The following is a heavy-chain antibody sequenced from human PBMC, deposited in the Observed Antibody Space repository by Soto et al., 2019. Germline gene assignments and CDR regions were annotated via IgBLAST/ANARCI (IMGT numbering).Heavy chain of an antibody. CDR2: IYYSGST. Sequence: QVQLQESGPGLVKPSETLSLTCTVSGGSISSYYWSWIRQPPGKGLEWIGYIYYSGSTNYNPSLKSRVTISVDTSKNQFSLKLSSVTAADTAVYYCASSLYSSNFDYWGQGTLVTVSS. CDR1: GGSISSYY. CDR3: ASSLYSSNFDY. J-gene: IGHJ4*02. V-gene: IGHV4-59*01. D-gene: IGHD6-13*01.